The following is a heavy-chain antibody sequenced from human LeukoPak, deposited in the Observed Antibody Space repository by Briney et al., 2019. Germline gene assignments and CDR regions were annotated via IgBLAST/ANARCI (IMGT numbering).Heavy chain of an antibody. CDR3: AKSRRYSGYEQLDY. CDR1: GFTFNNYA. V-gene: IGHV3-23*01. CDR2: LSGGGGST. Sequence: GGSLRLSCPASGFTFNNYAMSWVRQAPGKGFERVSGLSGGGGSTYYAESVKGRFTISRDNSKKTLYLQMNGLRVEDTAIYYCAKSRRYSGYEQLDYWGQGTLVTVSS. D-gene: IGHD5-12*01. J-gene: IGHJ4*02.